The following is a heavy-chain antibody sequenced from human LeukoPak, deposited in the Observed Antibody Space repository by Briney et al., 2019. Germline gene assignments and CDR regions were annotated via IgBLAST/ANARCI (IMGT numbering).Heavy chain of an antibody. Sequence: SETLSLTCGVYGGSFSGYYWNWIRQPPRKGLEWIGEINHSGSTNYNPSLKSRVTISVDTSKDQFSLKLSSVTAADTAVYYCARYVHTYYYDSSGYHNDAFDIWGQGTMVTVSS. CDR3: ARYVHTYYYDSSGYHNDAFDI. V-gene: IGHV4-34*01. D-gene: IGHD3-22*01. CDR2: INHSGST. J-gene: IGHJ3*02. CDR1: GGSFSGYY.